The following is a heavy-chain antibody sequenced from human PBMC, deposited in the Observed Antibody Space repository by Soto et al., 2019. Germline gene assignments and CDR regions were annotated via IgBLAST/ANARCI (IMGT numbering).Heavy chain of an antibody. Sequence: QVQLQQWGAGLLKPSETLSLTCAVYGGSFSGYYWSWIRQPPGKGLEWIGEINHSGSTNYKPSLKSRVTISVDTSKNQLSLKLSSVTAADTAVYYCAAFIAIIAVAGIGRSDAFDLWGQGTMVTVSS. CDR1: GGSFSGYY. J-gene: IGHJ3*01. CDR2: INHSGST. CDR3: AAFIAIIAVAGIGRSDAFDL. D-gene: IGHD6-19*01. V-gene: IGHV4-34*01.